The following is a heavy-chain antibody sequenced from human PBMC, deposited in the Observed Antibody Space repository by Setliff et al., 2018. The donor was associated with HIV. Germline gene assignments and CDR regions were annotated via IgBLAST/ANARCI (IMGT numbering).Heavy chain of an antibody. CDR3: VFGPYGDYGVY. CDR1: GLTISFNY. Sequence: GGSLRLSCAESGLTISFNYMSWVRQTPGKGLEWVSAISGSGGSTYYADSVKGRFTISRDNSKNTLYLQMNSLRAEDTAVYYCVFGPYGDYGVYWGQGTLVTVSS. D-gene: IGHD4-17*01. CDR2: ISGSGGST. V-gene: IGHV3-23*01. J-gene: IGHJ4*02.